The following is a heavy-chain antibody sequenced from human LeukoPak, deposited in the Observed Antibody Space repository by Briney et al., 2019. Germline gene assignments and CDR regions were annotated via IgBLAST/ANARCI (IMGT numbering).Heavy chain of an antibody. CDR3: ARDPSRGPEEFDY. V-gene: IGHV1-2*02. CDR2: INPNSGGT. CDR1: GYTFTGYY. J-gene: IGHJ4*02. Sequence: ASVKVSCKASGYTFTGYYMHWVRQAPGQGLEWMGWINPNSGGTNYAQKFQGRVTMTRDTSISTAYMELSRLRSDDTAVYYCARDPSRGPEEFDYWGQGTLVTVSS.